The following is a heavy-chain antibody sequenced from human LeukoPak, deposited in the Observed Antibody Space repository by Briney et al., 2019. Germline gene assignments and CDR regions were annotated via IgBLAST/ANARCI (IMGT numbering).Heavy chain of an antibody. CDR2: IYHSGST. Sequence: SETLYLTCAVSGGSISSSNWWSWVRQPPGKGLEWIGEIYHSGSTNYNPSLKSRVTISVGKSKNQFSLKLSSVTAADTAVYYCARENDCSSTSCSQLNWFDPWGQGTLVTVSS. CDR3: ARENDCSSTSCSQLNWFDP. J-gene: IGHJ5*02. V-gene: IGHV4-4*02. CDR1: GGSISSSNW. D-gene: IGHD2-2*01.